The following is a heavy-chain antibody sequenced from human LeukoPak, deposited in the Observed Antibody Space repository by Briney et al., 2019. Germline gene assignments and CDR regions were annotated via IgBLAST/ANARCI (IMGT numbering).Heavy chain of an antibody. V-gene: IGHV4-4*07. CDR1: GGSISHYY. CDR2: IHSSGST. CDR3: ARGLEVGADRALDY. Sequence: SETLSHTCTVSGGSISHYYWSWIRQPAGKGLEWIGRIHSSGSTDYNPSLKSRVTMSVDTSKNQFSAKVNSVTAADTAVYYCARGLEVGADRALDYWGQGTLVTVSS. D-gene: IGHD1-1*01. J-gene: IGHJ4*02.